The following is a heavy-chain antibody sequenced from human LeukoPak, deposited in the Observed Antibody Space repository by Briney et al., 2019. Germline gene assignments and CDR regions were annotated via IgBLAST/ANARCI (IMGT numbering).Heavy chain of an antibody. CDR1: GFIFTDAW. J-gene: IGHJ1*01. V-gene: IGHV3-15*01. CDR2: IKTTLEGGTT. Sequence: TGGSLRLSCAASGFIFTDAWMSWVRQTPGKGLEWVGRIKTTLEGGTTDYDEPVKGRFTISRHDSNNTVHLQMDRLKTEETAVYYCTTSGTPLQFWGQGALVTVSS. D-gene: IGHD3-10*01. CDR3: TTSGTPLQF.